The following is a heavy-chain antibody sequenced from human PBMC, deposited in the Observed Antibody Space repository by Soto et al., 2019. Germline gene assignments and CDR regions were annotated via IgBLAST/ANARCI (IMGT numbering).Heavy chain of an antibody. J-gene: IGHJ3*02. CDR2: ISGSGGST. Sequence: GGSLRLSCAASGFTFSSYAMSWVRQAPGKGLEWVSAISGSGGSTYYADSVKGRFTISRDNSKNTLYLQMNSLRAEDTAVYYCAKDIQEFHITMCGVVPLAHFAFDTWGQGTMVPVSS. V-gene: IGHV3-23*01. CDR1: GFTFSSYA. D-gene: IGHD3-3*01. CDR3: AKDIQEFHITMCGVVPLAHFAFDT.